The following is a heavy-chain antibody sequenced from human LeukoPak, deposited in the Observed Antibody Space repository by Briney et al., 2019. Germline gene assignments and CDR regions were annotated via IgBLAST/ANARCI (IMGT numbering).Heavy chain of an antibody. D-gene: IGHD3-10*01. CDR2: ISYDGSNK. V-gene: IGHV3-30*18. CDR1: GFTFSSYG. J-gene: IGHJ3*02. CDR3: AKDGGWFGEFDAFDI. Sequence: GGSLRLSCAASGFTFSSYGMHWVRQAPGKGLEWVAVISYDGSNKYYADSVKGRFTISRDNSKNTLYLQMNSLRAEDTAVYYCAKDGGWFGEFDAFDIWGQGTMVTVSS.